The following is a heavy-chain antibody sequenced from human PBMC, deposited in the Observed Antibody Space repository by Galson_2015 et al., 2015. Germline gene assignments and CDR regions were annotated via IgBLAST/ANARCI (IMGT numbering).Heavy chain of an antibody. D-gene: IGHD5-18*01. CDR3: GRASTATASTLFDY. V-gene: IGHV3-48*02. CDR2: ISGSSRVI. J-gene: IGHJ4*02. CDR1: GVTFSSYS. Sequence: SLRLGCAASGVTFSSYSMNWVRHAPGKGLEWVSDISGSSRVIYYTDSVKGRFTIYRDNAKNALYLQMNSLRDEDTAVYYCGRASTATASTLFDYWGQGTLVTVSS.